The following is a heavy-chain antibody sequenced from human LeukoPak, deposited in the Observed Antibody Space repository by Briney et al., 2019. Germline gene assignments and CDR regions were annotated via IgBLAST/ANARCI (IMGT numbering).Heavy chain of an antibody. CDR3: AKRSSPGDYSSYYHHGMDV. D-gene: IGHD2-21*01. Sequence: GGSLRLSCAASGFTFSSYDMSWVRQAAGKGLEWVSGISGSGASTYYADSVKGRFTISRDYSKNTLHLQMNSLRVEDTAVYYCAKRSSPGDYSSYYHHGMDVWGQGTTVTVPS. CDR1: GFTFSSYD. CDR2: ISGSGAST. V-gene: IGHV3-23*01. J-gene: IGHJ6*02.